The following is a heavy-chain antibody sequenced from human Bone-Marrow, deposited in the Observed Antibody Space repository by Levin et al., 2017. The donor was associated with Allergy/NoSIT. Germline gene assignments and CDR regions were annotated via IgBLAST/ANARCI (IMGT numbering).Heavy chain of an antibody. Sequence: RASVKVSCKASGGTFSSYAISWVRQAPGQGLEWMGGIIPIFGTANYAQKFQGRVTITADESTSTAFMELSSLRSEDTAVYYCATTYSSEYYYYGMDVWGQGTTVTVSS. V-gene: IGHV1-69*13. CDR2: IIPIFGTA. CDR1: GGTFSSYA. J-gene: IGHJ6*02. CDR3: ATTYSSEYYYYGMDV. D-gene: IGHD6-19*01.